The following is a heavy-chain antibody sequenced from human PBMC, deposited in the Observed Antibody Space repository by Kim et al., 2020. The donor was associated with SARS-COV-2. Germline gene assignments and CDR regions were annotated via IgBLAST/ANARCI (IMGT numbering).Heavy chain of an antibody. V-gene: IGHV3-30*18. CDR3: AKDVGHVREQLVGDY. J-gene: IGHJ4*02. D-gene: IGHD6-13*01. Sequence: GGSLRLSCAASGFTFSSYGMHWVRQAPGKGLEWVAVISYDGSNKYYADSVKGRFTISRDNSKNTLYLQMNSLRAEDTAVYYCAKDVGHVREQLVGDYWGQGTLVTVSS. CDR2: ISYDGSNK. CDR1: GFTFSSYG.